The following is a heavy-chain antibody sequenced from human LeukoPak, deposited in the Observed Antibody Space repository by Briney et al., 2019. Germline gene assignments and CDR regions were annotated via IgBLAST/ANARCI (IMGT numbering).Heavy chain of an antibody. V-gene: IGHV4-31*03. Sequence: SETLSLTCTVSGGSISSGGYYWSWIRQHPGKGLEWIGYIYYSGSTYYNPSHKSRVTISVDTSKNQFSLKLSSVTAADTAVYYCATSQWLSLLYYWGQGTLVTVSS. J-gene: IGHJ4*02. D-gene: IGHD5-24*01. CDR3: ATSQWLSLLYY. CDR2: IYYSGST. CDR1: GGSISSGGYY.